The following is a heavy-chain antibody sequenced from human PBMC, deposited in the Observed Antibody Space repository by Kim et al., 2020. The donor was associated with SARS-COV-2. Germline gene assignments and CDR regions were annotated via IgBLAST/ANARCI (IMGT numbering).Heavy chain of an antibody. J-gene: IGHJ5*01. CDR3: ARVAYEYSGSWYDS. V-gene: IGHV1-69*13. Sequence: SVKVSCKASGGTFSSYAISWVRQAPGQGLEWMGGIITIFGTAKYAQKFQGRVTITADDSTSTAYMELSSMRSEDTAVYYCARVAYEYSGSWYDSWGQGTLVTVSS. D-gene: IGHD6-6*01. CDR2: IITIFGTA. CDR1: GGTFSSYA.